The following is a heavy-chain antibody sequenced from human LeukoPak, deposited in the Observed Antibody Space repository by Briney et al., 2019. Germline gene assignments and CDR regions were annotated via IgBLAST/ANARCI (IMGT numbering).Heavy chain of an antibody. CDR1: GGSISSGGYY. D-gene: IGHD6-13*01. CDR3: AREYSSSWADAFDI. V-gene: IGHV4-31*03. CDR2: IYYSGST. J-gene: IGHJ3*02. Sequence: SQTLSLTCTVSGGSISSGGYYWSWIRQHPGKGLEWIGYIYYSGSTYYNPSLKSRVTISVDTSKNQVSLQLSSVTAADTAVYYCAREYSSSWADAFDIWGQGTMVTVSS.